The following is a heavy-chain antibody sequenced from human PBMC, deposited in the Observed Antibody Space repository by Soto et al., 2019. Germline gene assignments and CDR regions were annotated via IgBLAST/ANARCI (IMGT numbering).Heavy chain of an antibody. CDR3: AKAYYYDGSGRYGAFDI. Sequence: QVQLVQSGAEIKKPGASVKVSCKASGYTFTGYYMHWVRQAPGQGLEWMGWINPNSGGTNYAQKFQGRVTMTRDTSISTAYMELSRLRSDDTAVYYCAKAYYYDGSGRYGAFDIWGQGTMVTVSS. CDR2: INPNSGGT. J-gene: IGHJ3*02. V-gene: IGHV1-2*02. D-gene: IGHD3-22*01. CDR1: GYTFTGYY.